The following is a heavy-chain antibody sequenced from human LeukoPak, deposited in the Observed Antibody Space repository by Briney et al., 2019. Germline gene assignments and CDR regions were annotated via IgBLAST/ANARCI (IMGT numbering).Heavy chain of an antibody. CDR2: ISSSSSTI. Sequence: PGGSLRLSCTASGFTFINYSMNWVRQAPGKGLEWVSYISSSSSTIYYADSVKGRFTISRDNAKNSLYLQMNSLRAEDTALYYCARDTSGSYEGSAFDIWGQGTMVTVSS. CDR3: ARDTSGSYEGSAFDI. CDR1: GFTFINYS. V-gene: IGHV3-48*04. J-gene: IGHJ3*02. D-gene: IGHD1-26*01.